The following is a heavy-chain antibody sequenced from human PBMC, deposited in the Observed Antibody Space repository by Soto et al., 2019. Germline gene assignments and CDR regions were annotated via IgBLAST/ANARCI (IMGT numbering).Heavy chain of an antibody. CDR2: IIPILGIA. J-gene: IGHJ5*02. D-gene: IGHD3-3*01. CDR3: ARTDFWSGYAPPLFWFDP. Sequence: SVKVSCKASGGTFSSYTISWVRQAPGQGLEWMGRIIPILGIANYAQKFQGRVTITADKSTSTAYMELSSLRSEDTAVYYCARTDFWSGYAPPLFWFDPWGQGTLVTVSS. CDR1: GGTFSSYT. V-gene: IGHV1-69*02.